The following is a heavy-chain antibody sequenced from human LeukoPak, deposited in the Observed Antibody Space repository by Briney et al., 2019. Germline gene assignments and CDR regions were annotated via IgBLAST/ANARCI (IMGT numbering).Heavy chain of an antibody. CDR2: MNPNSGNT. V-gene: IGHV1-8*01. J-gene: IGHJ4*02. D-gene: IGHD4-17*01. CDR3: ARVGAYGDSPDY. CDR1: GYTFTSYD. Sequence: ASVKVSCKASGYTFTSYDINWVRQATGQGLEWMGWMNPNSGNTGYAQKFQGRVTMTRSASISTAYMELSSLRSEDTAVYYCARVGAYGDSPDYWGQGTLVTISS.